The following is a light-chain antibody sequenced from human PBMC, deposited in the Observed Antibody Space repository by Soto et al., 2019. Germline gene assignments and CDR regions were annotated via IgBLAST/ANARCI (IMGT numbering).Light chain of an antibody. V-gene: IGKV3-15*01. CDR1: RDISNN. Sequence: GTLALSPAERATLSCRSSRDISNNLAWYQQKPGQAPRLLIYGASSRATGIPARFIGSGSGTEFTLTISSLQSEDFAFYYCQQHNDWPLTFGGGTKVDIK. CDR3: QQHNDWPLT. J-gene: IGKJ4*01. CDR2: GAS.